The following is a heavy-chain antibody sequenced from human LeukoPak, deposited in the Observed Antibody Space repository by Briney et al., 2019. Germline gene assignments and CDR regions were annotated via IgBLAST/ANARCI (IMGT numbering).Heavy chain of an antibody. D-gene: IGHD5-24*01. Sequence: SETLSLTCTVSGDAISTYYWSWIRQPPGKGLEWIGYIHYSGSTSYNPSLKSRVGISVDTCKNQFSLKLTSVIAADTALYYCARDTDGYNRVDYWGQGTLVIVSS. J-gene: IGHJ4*02. CDR2: IHYSGST. CDR3: ARDTDGYNRVDY. CDR1: GDAISTYY. V-gene: IGHV4-59*01.